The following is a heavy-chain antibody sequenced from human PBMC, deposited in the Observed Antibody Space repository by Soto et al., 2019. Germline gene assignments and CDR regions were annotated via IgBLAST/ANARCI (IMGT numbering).Heavy chain of an antibody. CDR3: AKDSYGWDY. CDR2: ISGSGGST. Sequence: PGGSLRLSCAASGFTFSSYAMSWVRQAPGKGLEGVSAISGSGGSTYYADSVKGRFTISRDNSKNTLYLQMNSLRAEDTAVYCGAKDSYGWDYWGQGTLVTVSS. CDR1: GFTFSSYA. V-gene: IGHV3-23*01. D-gene: IGHD5-18*01. J-gene: IGHJ4*02.